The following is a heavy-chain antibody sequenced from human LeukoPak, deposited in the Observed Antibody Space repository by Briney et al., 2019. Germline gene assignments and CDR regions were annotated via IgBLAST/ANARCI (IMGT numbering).Heavy chain of an antibody. D-gene: IGHD1/OR15-1a*01. CDR2: ISAYNGNT. CDR1: GGTFSSYA. V-gene: IGHV1-18*01. CDR3: ARANSGLEQTDAFDI. Sequence: ASVKVSCKASGGTFSSYAISWVRQAPGQGLEWMGWISAYNGNTNYAQKLKGRVTMTTDTSTSTAYMELRSLRSDDTAVYYCARANSGLEQTDAFDIWGQGTMVTVSS. J-gene: IGHJ3*02.